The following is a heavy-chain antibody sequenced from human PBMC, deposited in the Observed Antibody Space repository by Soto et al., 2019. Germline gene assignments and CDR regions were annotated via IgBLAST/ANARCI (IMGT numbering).Heavy chain of an antibody. J-gene: IGHJ3*02. D-gene: IGHD2-15*01. V-gene: IGHV4-34*01. CDR3: ARGGGVVVAAIDAFDI. Sequence: SETLSLTCAVYGGSFSGYYWSWIRQPPGKGLEWIGEINHSGSTNYNPSLKSRVTISVDTSKNQFSLKLSSVTAADTAVYYCARGGGVVVAAIDAFDIWGQGTMVTVS. CDR1: GGSFSGYY. CDR2: INHSGST.